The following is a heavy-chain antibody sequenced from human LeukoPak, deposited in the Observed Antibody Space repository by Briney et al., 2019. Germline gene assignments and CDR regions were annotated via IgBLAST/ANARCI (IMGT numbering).Heavy chain of an antibody. V-gene: IGHV3-74*01. J-gene: IGHJ4*02. D-gene: IGHD4-23*01. CDR1: GFTFSRYW. CDR3: ARGRLRWAQNHNYLEY. CDR2: TNSDGSLP. Sequence: GGSLRLSCAASGFTFSRYWMHWVRQAPGKGLVWVSRTNSDGSLPSYADSVKGRFTISRDNSKNTLSLQMNSLRAEDTAVYYCARGRLRWAQNHNYLEYWGQGTLVTVSS.